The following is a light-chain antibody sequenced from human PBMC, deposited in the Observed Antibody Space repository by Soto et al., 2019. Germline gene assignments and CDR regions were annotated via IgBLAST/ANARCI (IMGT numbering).Light chain of an antibody. CDR1: QSVSSSD. CDR2: GAS. J-gene: IGKJ2*01. CDR3: QQCSASPPMYT. V-gene: IGKV3-20*01. Sequence: EIVLTQSPGTLSLSPGERATLSCRASQSVSSSDLAWYQQKPGQAPRLLIYGASSRATGIPDRFTGSGSGTDFTLTILRLEPEDFAVYYCQQCSASPPMYTFGQGNKLEIK.